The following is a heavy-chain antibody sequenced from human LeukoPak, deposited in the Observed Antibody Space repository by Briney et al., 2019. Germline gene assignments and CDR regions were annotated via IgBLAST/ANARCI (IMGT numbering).Heavy chain of an antibody. J-gene: IGHJ6*03. V-gene: IGHV1-18*01. CDR3: ASGYNWNYIIYYYYYMDV. Sequence: ASVKVSCKASGYTFTSYGISWVRQAPGQGLEWMGWISAYNGNTNYAQKLQGRVTMTTDTSTSTAYMELRSLRSDDTAVYYCASGYNWNYIIYYYYYMDVWGKGTTVTVSS. CDR2: ISAYNGNT. CDR1: GYTFTSYG. D-gene: IGHD1-7*01.